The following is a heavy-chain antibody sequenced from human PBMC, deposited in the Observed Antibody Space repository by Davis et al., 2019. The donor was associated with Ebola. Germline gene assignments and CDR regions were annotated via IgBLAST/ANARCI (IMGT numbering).Heavy chain of an antibody. Sequence: GESLKISCAASGFTFSSYEMNWVRQAPGKGLEWVSYISSSGSTIYYADSVKGRFTISRDNAKNSLYLQMNSLRAEDTAVYYCATPYCGGDCYTYYYYGMDVWGQGTTVTVSS. V-gene: IGHV3-48*03. CDR1: GFTFSSYE. CDR3: ATPYCGGDCYTYYYYGMDV. D-gene: IGHD2-21*01. CDR2: ISSSGSTI. J-gene: IGHJ6*02.